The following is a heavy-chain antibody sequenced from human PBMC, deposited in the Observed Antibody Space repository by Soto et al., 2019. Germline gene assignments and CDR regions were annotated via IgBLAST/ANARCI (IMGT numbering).Heavy chain of an antibody. D-gene: IGHD1-26*01. J-gene: IGHJ6*02. CDR2: ISAYNGNT. CDR1: GYTFPSYG. CDR3: ARDRPLIEGAPPGYYYYGMDV. V-gene: IGHV1-18*04. Sequence: GASVQVSCKASGYTFPSYGISWVRQAPGQGLEWMGWISAYNGNTNYTQKLQGRVTMTTDTSTSTSYMELRSLRSDDTAVYYCARDRPLIEGAPPGYYYYGMDVWGQGTTVTVSS.